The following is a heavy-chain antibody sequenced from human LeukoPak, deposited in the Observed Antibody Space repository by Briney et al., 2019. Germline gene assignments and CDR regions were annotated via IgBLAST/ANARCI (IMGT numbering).Heavy chain of an antibody. CDR3: ARAPRGAFDI. D-gene: IGHD3-10*01. J-gene: IGHJ3*02. CDR2: INHSGST. V-gene: IGHV4-34*01. CDR1: GGSFSGYY. Sequence: SETLSLTCAVYGGSFSGYYWSWIRQPPGKGLEWIGEINHSGSTNYNPSLKSRVTISVDTSKNQFSLKLSSVTAADTAVYYCARAPRGAFDIWGQGTMVTVSS.